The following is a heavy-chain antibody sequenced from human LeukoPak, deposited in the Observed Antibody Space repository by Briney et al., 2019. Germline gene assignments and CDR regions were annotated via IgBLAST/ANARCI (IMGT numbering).Heavy chain of an antibody. CDR1: GGPISSGDYY. CDR2: IYYSGST. V-gene: IGHV4-30-4*01. D-gene: IGHD3-10*01. J-gene: IGHJ6*02. CDR3: ASEVWFGDSYYGMDV. Sequence: SQTLSLTCTVSGGPISSGDYYWRWIRQPPGKGLEWIGYIYYSGSTYYNPSLKSRVTISVDKSKNQFSLKLSSVTAADTAVYYCASEVWFGDSYYGMDVWGQGTTVTVSS.